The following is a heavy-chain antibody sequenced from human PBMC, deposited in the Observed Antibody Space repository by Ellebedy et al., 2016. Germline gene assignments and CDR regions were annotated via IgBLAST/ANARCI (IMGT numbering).Heavy chain of an antibody. CDR3: ADGERTYFDYNRPLP. Sequence: GESLKISCAASGFTFSSYAMSWVRQAPGKGLEWVSSISGSGGSTYYGDSVKGRFTISRDNSKNTLYLQMNSLTAEDTAVYYCADGERTYFDYNRPLPWGQGTLVTVSS. D-gene: IGHD3-3*01. CDR1: GFTFSSYA. CDR2: ISGSGGST. V-gene: IGHV3-23*01. J-gene: IGHJ5*02.